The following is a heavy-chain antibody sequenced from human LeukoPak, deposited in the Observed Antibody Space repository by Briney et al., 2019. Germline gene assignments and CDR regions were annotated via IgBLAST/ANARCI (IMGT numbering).Heavy chain of an antibody. CDR1: GFTFSSYG. CDR3: AKQQGIGENIDH. CDR2: ISYDGTDV. V-gene: IGHV3-30*18. D-gene: IGHD3-10*01. J-gene: IGHJ5*02. Sequence: PGGSLRLSCAASGFTFSSYGMHWVRQAPGKGLEWVAVISYDGTDVHYADSTKGRFTISRDNSRDTLYLQMDTLGSGDTAVYYCAKQQGIGENIDHWGQGTLVTVSS.